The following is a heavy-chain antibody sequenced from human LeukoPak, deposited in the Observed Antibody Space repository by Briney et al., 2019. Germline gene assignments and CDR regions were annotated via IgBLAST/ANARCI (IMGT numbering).Heavy chain of an antibody. Sequence: SETLSLTCTVSGGSISSSSYYWGWIRQPPGKGLEWIGSIYYSGSTYYNPSLKSRVTISVDTSKNQFSLKLSSVTAADTAVYYCARPHAQLEKDDAFDIWGQGTMVTVSS. D-gene: IGHD1-1*01. V-gene: IGHV4-39*01. CDR3: ARPHAQLEKDDAFDI. CDR2: IYYSGST. J-gene: IGHJ3*02. CDR1: GGSISSSSYY.